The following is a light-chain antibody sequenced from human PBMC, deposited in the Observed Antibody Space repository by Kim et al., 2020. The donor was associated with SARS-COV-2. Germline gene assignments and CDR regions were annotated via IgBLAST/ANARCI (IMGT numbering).Light chain of an antibody. V-gene: IGLV2-14*03. CDR1: SSDVGGYKY. J-gene: IGLJ2*01. CDR2: DVT. CDR3: NSFTSSRTVI. Sequence: GQAITISCTGTSSDVGGYKYVSLYQQHPGKAPKLIIYDVTHRPSGISNRFSGFKSGNTAYLTISGLQAEDEADYYCNSFTSSRTVIFGGGTQLTVL.